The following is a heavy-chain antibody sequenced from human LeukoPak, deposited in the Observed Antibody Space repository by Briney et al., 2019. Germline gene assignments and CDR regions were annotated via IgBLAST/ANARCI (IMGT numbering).Heavy chain of an antibody. Sequence: GGSLKISCKTSGYIFTTYWIGWVRPLPGTGLEGVGAIYPDDSDTRYSPSFQGQVVISADSSIRTAYLQWNTLKTSDTAMYYCVRQRGASGTINHFDPWGQGTLVTVSS. V-gene: IGHV5-51*01. CDR1: GYIFTTYW. D-gene: IGHD3-10*01. J-gene: IGHJ5*02. CDR2: IYPDDSDT. CDR3: VRQRGASGTINHFDP.